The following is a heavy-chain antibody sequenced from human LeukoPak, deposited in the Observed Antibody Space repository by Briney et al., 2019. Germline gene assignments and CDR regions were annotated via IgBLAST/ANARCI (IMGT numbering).Heavy chain of an antibody. CDR3: ARDPRGSEYSHFDS. V-gene: IGHV3-7*01. J-gene: IGHJ4*02. Sequence: GGSLRLSCAASGFTFSSYYMSWVRQAPGKGLEWVANIKQDGDEKHYVDSVKGRFTISRDNAKSSLYQEMSSLRAEDTAVYYCARDPRGSEYSHFDSWGQGTQVTVSS. D-gene: IGHD3-10*01. CDR1: GFTFSSYY. CDR2: IKQDGDEK.